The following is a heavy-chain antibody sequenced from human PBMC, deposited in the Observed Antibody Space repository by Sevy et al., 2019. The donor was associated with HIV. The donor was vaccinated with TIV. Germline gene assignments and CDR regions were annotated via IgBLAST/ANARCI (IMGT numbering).Heavy chain of an antibody. J-gene: IGHJ4*02. CDR2: IRYEGDSK. CDR1: GFAFGTYG. Sequence: GGSLRLSCVASGFAFGTYGMHWVRQAPGKGLEWVAFIRYEGDSKYYADSVKGRFTISRDNYNNTLYLQMSSLRAEDTALYFCAKSIFDLVVLPAAIVDSWGQGTLVTVSS. CDR3: AKSIFDLVVLPAAIVDS. V-gene: IGHV3-30*02. D-gene: IGHD2-2*01.